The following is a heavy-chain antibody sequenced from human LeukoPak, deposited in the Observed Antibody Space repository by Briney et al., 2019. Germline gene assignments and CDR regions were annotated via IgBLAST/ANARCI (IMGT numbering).Heavy chain of an antibody. J-gene: IGHJ5*02. CDR1: GGSISSYY. CDR2: IYYSGST. V-gene: IGHV4-59*12. D-gene: IGHD2-8*01. Sequence: SETLSLTCTVSGGSISSYYWSWLRQPPGKGLEWIGYIYYSGSTNYNPSLKSRVTISVDTSKNQFSLKLSSVTAADTAVYYCARSRGVLMVYVHMFDPWGQGTLVTVSS. CDR3: ARSRGVLMVYVHMFDP.